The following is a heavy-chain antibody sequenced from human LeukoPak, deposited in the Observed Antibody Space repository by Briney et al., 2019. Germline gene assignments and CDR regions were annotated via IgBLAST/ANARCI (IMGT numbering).Heavy chain of an antibody. J-gene: IGHJ4*02. V-gene: IGHV3-74*01. Sequence: PGGSLRLSCAASGFTLRSYWMHWVRQAPGKGLVWVSRVESDGSSASYADSVKGRFTISRDNAKNTLYLQMNSLRAEDTAVYYCAKDGYYYGSGSFEYYFDYWGQGTLVTVSS. CDR2: VESDGSSA. CDR3: AKDGYYYGSGSFEYYFDY. D-gene: IGHD3-10*01. CDR1: GFTLRSYW.